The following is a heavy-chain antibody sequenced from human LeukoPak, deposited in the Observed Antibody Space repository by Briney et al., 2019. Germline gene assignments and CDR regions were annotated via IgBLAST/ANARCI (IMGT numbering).Heavy chain of an antibody. D-gene: IGHD2-21*01. CDR2: IYTSGST. CDR1: GGSISSYY. Sequence: SETLSLTCTASGGSISSYYWSWIRQPAGKGLEWIGRIYTSGSTNYNPSLKSRVTMSVDTSKNQFSLKLSSVTAADTAVYYCARVGSYSHLYYCYYYMDVWGKGTTVTVSS. J-gene: IGHJ6*03. V-gene: IGHV4-4*07. CDR3: ARVGSYSHLYYCYYYMDV.